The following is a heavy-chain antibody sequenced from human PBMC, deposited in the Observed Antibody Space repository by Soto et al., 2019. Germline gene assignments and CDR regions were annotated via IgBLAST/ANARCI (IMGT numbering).Heavy chain of an antibody. Sequence: SVKVSCKASGGTLSSYAISWVRQAPGQGLECMGGIIPIFGTANYAQKFQGRVTITADESTSTAYMELSSLRSEDTAVYYCASGGRLLYCSGGSCQNWFDPWGQGTLVTVSS. V-gene: IGHV1-69*13. CDR2: IIPIFGTA. CDR3: ASGGRLLYCSGGSCQNWFDP. J-gene: IGHJ5*02. CDR1: GGTLSSYA. D-gene: IGHD2-15*01.